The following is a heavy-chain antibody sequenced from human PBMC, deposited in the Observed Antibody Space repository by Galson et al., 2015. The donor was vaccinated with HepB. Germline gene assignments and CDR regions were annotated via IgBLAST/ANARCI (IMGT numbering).Heavy chain of an antibody. CDR1: GFSFSNYA. CDR3: ATGYYYTISDYRPKKYRDVFDI. CDR2: ISASGGRT. V-gene: IGHV3-23*01. J-gene: IGHJ3*02. D-gene: IGHD3-10*01. Sequence: SLRLSCADSGFSFSNYAMSWVRQAAQKGLEWVSGISASGGRTFLAEFARGRFTISRDNSKNTLYLQMGSLRDEDTAIYYCATGYYYTISDYRPKKYRDVFDIWGQGTTVTVSS.